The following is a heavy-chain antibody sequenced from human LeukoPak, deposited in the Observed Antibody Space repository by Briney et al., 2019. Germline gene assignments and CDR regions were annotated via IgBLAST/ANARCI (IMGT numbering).Heavy chain of an antibody. V-gene: IGHV3-23*01. CDR1: GFTFSSYA. J-gene: IGHJ4*02. D-gene: IGHD5-18*01. Sequence: VGSLRLSCAASGFTFSSYAMCWVRQAPGKGVGCGSAISVSGGSTYYADSVKGRFTISRDNSKNTLYLQMNSLRAEDTAVYYCAKLPLQLWSEWVVDYWGQGTLVTVSS. CDR2: ISVSGGST. CDR3: AKLPLQLWSEWVVDY.